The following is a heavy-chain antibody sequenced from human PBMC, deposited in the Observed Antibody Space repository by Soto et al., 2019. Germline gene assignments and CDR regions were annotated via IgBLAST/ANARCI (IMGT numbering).Heavy chain of an antibody. J-gene: IGHJ5*02. CDR3: ARERGHCTNGVCYSLSWFDP. CDR2: IHYSGST. CDR1: GGSISSSDYY. Sequence: PSETLSLTCTVSGGSISSSDYYWSWIRQHPGKGLEYIGYIHYSGSTFYNPSLKSRVSISVDTSKNQFSLNLNSVTAADTAVYYCARERGHCTNGVCYSLSWFDPWGQGTLVTVSS. V-gene: IGHV4-31*03. D-gene: IGHD2-8*01.